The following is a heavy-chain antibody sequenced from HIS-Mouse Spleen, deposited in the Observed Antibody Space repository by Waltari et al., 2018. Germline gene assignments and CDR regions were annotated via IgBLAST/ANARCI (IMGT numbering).Heavy chain of an antibody. J-gene: IGHJ5*02. D-gene: IGHD3-3*01. CDR1: GYTFTSYG. CDR2: ISAYNGNT. CDR3: ARSESRFLEWLDWFDP. V-gene: IGHV1-18*01. Sequence: QVQLVQSGAEVKKPGASVKVSCKASGYTFTSYGISWVRQAPGQGLEWMGWISAYNGNTNYAQKLQGKVTMTTDTSTSTAYMELRSLRSDDTAVYYCARSESRFLEWLDWFDPWGQGTLVTVSS.